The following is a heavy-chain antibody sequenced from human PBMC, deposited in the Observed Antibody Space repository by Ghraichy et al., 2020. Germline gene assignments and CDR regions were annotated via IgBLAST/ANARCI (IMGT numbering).Heavy chain of an antibody. CDR1: GYTFTSYG. CDR2: ISAYNGNT. J-gene: IGHJ4*02. Sequence: ASVKVSCKASGYTFTSYGISWVRQAPGQGLEWMGWISAYNGNTNYAQKLQGRVTMTTDTSTSTAYMELRSLRSDDTAVYYCARAYGDYGIVFHDYWGQGTLVTVSS. V-gene: IGHV1-18*01. CDR3: ARAYGDYGIVFHDY. D-gene: IGHD4-17*01.